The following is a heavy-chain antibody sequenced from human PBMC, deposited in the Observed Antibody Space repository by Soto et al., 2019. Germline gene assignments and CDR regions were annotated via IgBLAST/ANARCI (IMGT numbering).Heavy chain of an antibody. CDR1: GFTFSSYA. CDR3: AKFPPSGWDDY. V-gene: IGHV3-23*01. D-gene: IGHD6-19*01. Sequence: GSLRLSCAASGFTFSSYAMSWVRQAPGTGLEWVSGISASGGTTYYADSVKGRFTISRDNSKNTVYLQMNSLRGEDTAIYSCAKFPPSGWDDYWGQGTLVTVSS. CDR2: ISASGGTT. J-gene: IGHJ4*02.